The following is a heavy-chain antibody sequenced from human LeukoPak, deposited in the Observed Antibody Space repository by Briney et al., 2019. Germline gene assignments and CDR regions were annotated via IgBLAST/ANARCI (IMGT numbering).Heavy chain of an antibody. J-gene: IGHJ6*02. CDR2: ISYDGTTE. CDR1: GFAYTTYA. CDR3: ARYEMMYATTLHYHGMDV. D-gene: IGHD2-8*01. Sequence: PGRSLRLSCAASGFAYTTYAMHWVRQAPGKGLEWVAAISYDGTTEYYADSEKGRFTISRDNSKNMLYLQMNSLRTEDTALYYCARYEMMYATTLHYHGMDVWGQGTTVTVSS. V-gene: IGHV3-30-3*01.